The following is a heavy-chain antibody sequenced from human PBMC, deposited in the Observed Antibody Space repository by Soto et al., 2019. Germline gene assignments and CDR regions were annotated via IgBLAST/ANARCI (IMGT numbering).Heavy chain of an antibody. CDR1: GGSISSGGYS. CDR3: ARDSLHGYYFDD. V-gene: IGHV4-30-2*01. J-gene: IGHJ4*02. D-gene: IGHD3-3*01. Sequence: QLQLQESGSGLVKPSQTLSLTCTVSGGSISSGGYSWNWIRQAPGKGLEWIGYIYHSGGTDYNPSLKSRVTISVAQSKNQFSLNLTSVTAADTAVYFCARDSLHGYYFDDWGQGILVTVSS. CDR2: IYHSGGT.